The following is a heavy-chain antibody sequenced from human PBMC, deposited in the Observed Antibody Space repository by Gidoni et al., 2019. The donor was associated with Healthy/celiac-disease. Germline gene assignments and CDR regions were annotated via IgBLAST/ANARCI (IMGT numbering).Heavy chain of an antibody. CDR2: INHSGST. CDR1: GGSFSGYY. J-gene: IGHJ6*02. Sequence: QVQLQQWGAGLLKPSETLSLTCAVYGGSFSGYYWSWSRQPPGKGLEWIGEINHSGSTNYTPSLKSRVTISVDTSKNQFSLKLSSVTAADTAVYYCARGRGLRSIYYYYYGMDVWGQGTTVTVSS. D-gene: IGHD5-12*01. V-gene: IGHV4-34*01. CDR3: ARGRGLRSIYYYYYGMDV.